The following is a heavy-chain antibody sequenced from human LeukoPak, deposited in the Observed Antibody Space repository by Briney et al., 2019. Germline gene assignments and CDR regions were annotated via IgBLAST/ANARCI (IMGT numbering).Heavy chain of an antibody. J-gene: IGHJ4*02. CDR3: ARLPQYCSSTSCSLYYFDY. CDR1: GYSISSGYY. Sequence: SETLSLTXAVSGYSISSGYYWGWIRQPPGKGLEWIGSIYHSGSTYYNPSLKSRVTISVDTSKNQFSLKPSSVTAADTAVYYCARLPQYCSSTSCSLYYFDYWGQGTLVTVSS. CDR2: IYHSGST. V-gene: IGHV4-38-2*01. D-gene: IGHD2-2*01.